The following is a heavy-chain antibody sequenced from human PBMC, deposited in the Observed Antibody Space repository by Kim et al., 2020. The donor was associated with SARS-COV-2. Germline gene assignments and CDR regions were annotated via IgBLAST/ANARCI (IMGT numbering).Heavy chain of an antibody. Sequence: ADSGKGRFTISRDNAKNSLYLQMNSLRAEDTAVYYCASQGARWDRRESDYWGQGTLVTVSS. V-gene: IGHV3-21*01. CDR3: ASQGARWDRRESDY. J-gene: IGHJ4*02. D-gene: IGHD1-26*01.